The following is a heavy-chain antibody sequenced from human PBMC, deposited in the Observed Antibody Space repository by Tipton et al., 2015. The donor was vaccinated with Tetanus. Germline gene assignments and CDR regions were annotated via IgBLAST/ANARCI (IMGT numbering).Heavy chain of an antibody. CDR3: ARDSTHRRDGYNDFDY. CDR1: GFTFTSYS. J-gene: IGHJ4*02. Sequence: SLRLSCAASGFTFTSYSMNWVRQAPGKGLEWVSYISYSSGTIYYADSVQGRFTISRDNAKSSLYLQMNSLRDEDTAVYYCARDSTHRRDGYNDFDYWGQGTLVTVSS. D-gene: IGHD5-24*01. CDR2: ISYSSGTI. V-gene: IGHV3-48*02.